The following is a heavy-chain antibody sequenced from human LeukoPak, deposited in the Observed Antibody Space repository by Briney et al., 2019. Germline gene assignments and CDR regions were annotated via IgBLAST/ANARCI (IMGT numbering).Heavy chain of an antibody. CDR2: INPSGGST. Sequence: GASVKVSCKASGYTFTSYYMHWVRQAPGQGLEWMGIINPSGGSTSYAQKFQGRVTMTRDTSTSTVYMELSSLRSEDTAVYYCARVKQQLDHYHYYGMDVWGQGTTVTVSS. CDR1: GYTFTSYY. J-gene: IGHJ6*02. D-gene: IGHD6-13*01. V-gene: IGHV1-46*01. CDR3: ARVKQQLDHYHYYGMDV.